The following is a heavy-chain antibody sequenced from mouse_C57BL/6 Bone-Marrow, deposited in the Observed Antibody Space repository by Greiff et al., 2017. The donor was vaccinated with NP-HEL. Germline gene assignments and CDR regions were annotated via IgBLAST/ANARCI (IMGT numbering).Heavy chain of an antibody. J-gene: IGHJ1*03. D-gene: IGHD1-1*01. CDR2: ISSGGSYT. CDR1: GFTFSSYG. Sequence: EVMLVESGGDLVKPGGSLKLSCAASGFTFSSYGMSWVRQTPDKRLEWVATISSGGSYTYYPDSVKGRFTISRDNAKNTLYLQMSSLKSEDTAMYYCARQGITTVVAKGWYFDVWGTGTTVTVSS. V-gene: IGHV5-6*01. CDR3: ARQGITTVVAKGWYFDV.